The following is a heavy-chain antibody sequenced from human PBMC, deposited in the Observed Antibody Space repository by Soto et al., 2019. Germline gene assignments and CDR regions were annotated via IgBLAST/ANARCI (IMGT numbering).Heavy chain of an antibody. CDR3: ARDKITGLFDY. J-gene: IGHJ4*02. D-gene: IGHD2-8*02. Sequence: QVQLKQWGAGLLKPSETLPLTCAVYGGSFSGYYWTWIRQPPGTGLEWIGEINHSGSTNYNPSLKSRVTISVDTSKNQFSLKLTSVTAADTAVYYCARDKITGLFDYWGQGTLVTVSS. V-gene: IGHV4-34*01. CDR2: INHSGST. CDR1: GGSFSGYY.